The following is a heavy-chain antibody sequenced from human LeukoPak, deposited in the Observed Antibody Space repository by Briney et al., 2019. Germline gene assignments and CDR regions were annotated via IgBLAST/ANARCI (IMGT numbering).Heavy chain of an antibody. Sequence: SGGSLTLSCPVSGFTFSSYDMSWVRQPPGKGLEWVSLISGSGGGTYYADPVKGRLTISRDNSKNTRYLRNSALRAEDTAIYYCAKDKGPYSIAVWGQGTPVTVSS. CDR2: ISGSGGGT. CDR3: AKDKGPYSIAV. V-gene: IGHV3-23*01. J-gene: IGHJ6*02. CDR1: GFTFSSYD.